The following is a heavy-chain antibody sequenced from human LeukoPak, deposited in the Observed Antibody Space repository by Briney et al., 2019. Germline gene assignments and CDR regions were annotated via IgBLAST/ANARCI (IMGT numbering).Heavy chain of an antibody. CDR2: ISRSSSYT. Sequence: GGPLSHSCVPSGFTFGSYDMSWVRQAPGKGLAGVSSISRSSSYTYYADSVKGRFTKSRDNAKNSLYLQMNSLRAEDTAVYYCARGAPYCSGGSCMYYFDYWGQGTLVTVSS. CDR3: ARGAPYCSGGSCMYYFDY. D-gene: IGHD2-15*01. J-gene: IGHJ4*02. V-gene: IGHV3-21*01. CDR1: GFTFGSYD.